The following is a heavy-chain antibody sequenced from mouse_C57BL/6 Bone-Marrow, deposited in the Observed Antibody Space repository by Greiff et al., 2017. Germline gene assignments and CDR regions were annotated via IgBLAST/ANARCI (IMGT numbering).Heavy chain of an antibody. Sequence: DVMLVESGGGLVQPGGSLKLSCAASGFTFSDYGMAWVRQAPRKGPEWVAFISNLAYSIYYADTVTGRFTISRENAKNTLYLEMSSLRSEDTAMYYCARHWGGYSYWYFDVWGTGTTVTVSS. CDR2: ISNLAYSI. CDR1: GFTFSDYG. CDR3: ARHWGGYSYWYFDV. D-gene: IGHD1-1*02. V-gene: IGHV5-15*01. J-gene: IGHJ1*03.